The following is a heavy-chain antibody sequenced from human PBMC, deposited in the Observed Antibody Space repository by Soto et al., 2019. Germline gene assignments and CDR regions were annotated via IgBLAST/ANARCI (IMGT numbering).Heavy chain of an antibody. CDR2: MRANSGDT. CDR3: ARYISGQGFQA. CDR1: GDIFTNFD. Sequence: QVQLVQPGAEVRKPGASVKVSCKASGDIFTNFDFNWVRQATGQGLEWIGWMRANSGDTGHDQKFQGRVRMTRDTYMSTAYMELSSLRAEDPAVYYCARYISGQGFQAWGQGTLVCVSP. J-gene: IGHJ5*02. V-gene: IGHV1-8*01. D-gene: IGHD3-3*02.